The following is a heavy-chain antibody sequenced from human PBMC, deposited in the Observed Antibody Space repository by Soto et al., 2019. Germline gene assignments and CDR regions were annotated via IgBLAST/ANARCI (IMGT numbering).Heavy chain of an antibody. CDR1: GGSISSGDYY. CDR2: IYYSGST. Sequence: SETLSLTCTVSGGSISSGDYYWSWIRQPPGKGLEWIGYIYYSGSTYYNPSLKSRVTISVDTSKNQFSLKLSSVTAADTAVYYCAREKGGDYYYYYYGMDVWGQGTTVTVSS. J-gene: IGHJ6*02. D-gene: IGHD4-17*01. CDR3: AREKGGDYYYYYYGMDV. V-gene: IGHV4-30-4*01.